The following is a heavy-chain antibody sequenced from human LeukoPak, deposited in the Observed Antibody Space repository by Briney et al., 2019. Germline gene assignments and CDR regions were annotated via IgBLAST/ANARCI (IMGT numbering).Heavy chain of an antibody. J-gene: IGHJ4*02. V-gene: IGHV1-2*02. CDR1: GYTFTGYF. CDR2: INPNSGGT. CDR3: ARELNYDSSGYYFDY. D-gene: IGHD3-22*01. Sequence: ASVKVSCKASGYTFTGYFMHWVRQAPGQGLEWMGWINPNSGGTNYAQKFQGRVTMTRDTSISTAYMELSRLRSDDTAVYYCARELNYDSSGYYFDYWGQGTLVTVSS.